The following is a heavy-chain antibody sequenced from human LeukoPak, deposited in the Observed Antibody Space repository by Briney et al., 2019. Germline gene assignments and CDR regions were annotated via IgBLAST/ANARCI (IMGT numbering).Heavy chain of an antibody. CDR2: IKQDGSEK. V-gene: IGHV3-7*01. CDR1: GFSFGSYW. Sequence: GGSLRLSCAASGFSFGSYWMHWVRQAPGTGLEWVASIKQDGSEKLYGASVRGRFTVSRDNARNSLYLNMKTLRSEDTALYYCARTGEDITDNGGYSWFGPWGQGTLVIVSS. CDR3: ARTGEDITDNGGYSWFGP. D-gene: IGHD5-12*01. J-gene: IGHJ5*02.